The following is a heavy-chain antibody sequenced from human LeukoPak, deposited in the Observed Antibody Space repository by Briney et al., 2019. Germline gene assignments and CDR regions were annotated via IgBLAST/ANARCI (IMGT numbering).Heavy chain of an antibody. J-gene: IGHJ5*02. CDR3: ARGFSSGSYSRFDP. D-gene: IGHD1-26*01. CDR1: GYTFTSYD. Sequence: ASAKVSCKASGYTFTSYDINWVRQATGQGLEWMGWMNPNSGNTGYAQKFQGRVTMTRNTSISTAYMELSSLRSEDTAVCYCARGFSSGSYSRFDPWGQGTLVTVSS. V-gene: IGHV1-8*01. CDR2: MNPNSGNT.